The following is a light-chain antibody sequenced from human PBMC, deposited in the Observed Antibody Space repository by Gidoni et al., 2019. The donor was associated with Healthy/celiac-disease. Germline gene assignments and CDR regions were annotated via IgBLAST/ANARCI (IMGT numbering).Light chain of an antibody. V-gene: IGKV2-28*01. CDR3: RQALQTPRT. CDR1: QSLLHSNGYNY. Sequence: DIVMTQSPLSLPVTPGEPASISCRSSQSLLHSNGYNYLDWYLQKPGQSPQCLIYLGSNRASGVPDRFSGSGSGTDFTLKISRVETEDVGVYYCRQALQTPRTFGQGTKLEIK. J-gene: IGKJ2*01. CDR2: LGS.